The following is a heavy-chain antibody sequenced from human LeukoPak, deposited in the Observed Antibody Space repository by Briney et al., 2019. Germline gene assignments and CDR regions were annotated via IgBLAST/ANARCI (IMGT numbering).Heavy chain of an antibody. Sequence: GGSLRLSCAASGFTFSSYGMHWVRQAPGKGLEWVAFIRYDGSNKYYADSVKGRFTTSRDNSKNTLYLQMNSLRAEDTAVYYCAKPVGYSGYDLGYWGQGTLVTVPS. D-gene: IGHD5-12*01. J-gene: IGHJ4*02. CDR2: IRYDGSNK. CDR1: GFTFSSYG. CDR3: AKPVGYSGYDLGY. V-gene: IGHV3-30*02.